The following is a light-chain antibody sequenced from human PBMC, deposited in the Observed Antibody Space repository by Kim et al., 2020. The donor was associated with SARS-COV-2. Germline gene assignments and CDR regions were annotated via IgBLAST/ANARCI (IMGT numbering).Light chain of an antibody. V-gene: IGKV1-5*01. Sequence: DIQMTQSPSTLSASVGDRVTISCRASQSISTWLAWYQQKPGTAPKLLIYDASSLETGVPSRFSASGSGTEFTLTISRLQPDDFATYYCQQYNSYWTFGQGTKVDIK. CDR3: QQYNSYWT. J-gene: IGKJ1*01. CDR1: QSISTW. CDR2: DAS.